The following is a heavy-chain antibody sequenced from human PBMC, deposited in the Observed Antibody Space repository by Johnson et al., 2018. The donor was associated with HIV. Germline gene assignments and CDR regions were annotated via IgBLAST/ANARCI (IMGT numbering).Heavy chain of an antibody. CDR1: GFTLSTYG. Sequence: QVQLVESGGGVVQPGRSLRLSCVASGFTLSTYGMHWVRQAPGKGLEWVAVMSYDGSNKYYADSVKGRFTISRDNSKNTLYLQMNSLRAEDTAVYYCARFDSGWQWQGLDIWGQGTMVTVSS. D-gene: IGHD6-19*01. CDR3: ARFDSGWQWQGLDI. V-gene: IGHV3-30*03. J-gene: IGHJ3*02. CDR2: MSYDGSNK.